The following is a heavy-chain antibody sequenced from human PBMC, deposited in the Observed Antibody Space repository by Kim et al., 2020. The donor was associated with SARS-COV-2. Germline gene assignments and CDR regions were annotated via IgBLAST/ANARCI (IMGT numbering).Heavy chain of an antibody. J-gene: IGHJ6*02. D-gene: IGHD3-10*01. CDR1: GFTFSNFA. CDR3: ARAGQTSHYYYGLDV. Sequence: GGSLRLSCAASGFTFSNFAMHCVRQAPGKGLEWVAFISYDGSNNYYADSVKGRFTISRDNSKNTLYLQMNNLRHEDTAVYYCARAGQTSHYYYGLDVWG. CDR2: ISYDGSNN. V-gene: IGHV3-30*04.